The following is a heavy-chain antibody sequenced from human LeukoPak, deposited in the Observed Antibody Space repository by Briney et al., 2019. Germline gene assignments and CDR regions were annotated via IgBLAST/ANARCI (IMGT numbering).Heavy chain of an antibody. V-gene: IGHV4-39*01. CDR1: GGSISSSSYY. D-gene: IGHD1-26*01. CDR2: IFYNGNT. Sequence: PSETLSLTCTVSGGSISSSSYYWGWIRQPPGKGLEWIGSIFYNGNTFYNPSLKSRVTISVDTSKNQFSLKLNSVTAADTAVFYCARLGYSGSYYLDNWGQGTLVTVSS. J-gene: IGHJ4*02. CDR3: ARLGYSGSYYLDN.